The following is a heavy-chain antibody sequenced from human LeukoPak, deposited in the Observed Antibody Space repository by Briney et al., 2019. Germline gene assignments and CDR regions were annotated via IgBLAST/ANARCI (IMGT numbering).Heavy chain of an antibody. D-gene: IGHD4-23*01. CDR2: IVVGSGNT. Sequence: SVKVSCKASGFTFTSSAVQWVRQARGQRLEWIGWIVVGSGNTNYAQKFQGRVTITRDTSASTAYMELSSLRSEDTAVYYCARSLSGGIDYWGQGTLVTVSS. J-gene: IGHJ4*02. V-gene: IGHV1-58*01. CDR3: ARSLSGGIDY. CDR1: GFTFTSSA.